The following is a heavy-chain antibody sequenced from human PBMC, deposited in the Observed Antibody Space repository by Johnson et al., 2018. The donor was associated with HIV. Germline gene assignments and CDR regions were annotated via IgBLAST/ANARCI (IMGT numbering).Heavy chain of an antibody. CDR2: VPDDGDNK. D-gene: IGHD6-13*01. V-gene: IGHV3-30-3*01. CDR3: ARVRAAAVSDAFDI. J-gene: IGHJ3*02. CDR1: EFTFSNYA. Sequence: QVQLVESGGGLVQPGGSLRLSCAASEFTFSNYAMHWVRQAPGKGLEWVAVVPDDGDNKYYADSVKGRFTISRDNSKNTLYLQMNSLRADDTALYYCARVRAAAVSDAFDIWGQGTMVTVSS.